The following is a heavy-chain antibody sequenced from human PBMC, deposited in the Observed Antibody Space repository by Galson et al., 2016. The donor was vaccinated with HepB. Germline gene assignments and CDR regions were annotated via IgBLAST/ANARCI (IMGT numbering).Heavy chain of an antibody. CDR2: IYYSGGT. CDR1: GGSIISSDYY. V-gene: IGHV4-39*01. CDR3: ARHARYSYGYRWFDS. Sequence: LSLTCTVSGGSIISSDYYWGWVRQPPGKGLEWIGSIYYSGGTYNNPSLRSRVTLSVDTSREQFSLRLTSVTAADRGLYYGARHARYSYGYRWFDSWGQGTLVIVSS. D-gene: IGHD5-18*01. J-gene: IGHJ5*01.